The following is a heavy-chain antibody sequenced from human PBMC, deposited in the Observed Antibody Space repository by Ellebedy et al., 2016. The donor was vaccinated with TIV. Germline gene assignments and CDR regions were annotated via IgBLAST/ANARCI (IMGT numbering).Heavy chain of an antibody. CDR1: GYTFTGYY. Sequence: ASVKVSCKASGYTFTGYYIHWVRQAPGQGLEWMGWINPHSGDTNYAQKLQGRVTMTTDTSTSTAYMELRSLRSDDTAVYYCARTVWFGGRWFWDIWGQGTMVTVSS. J-gene: IGHJ3*02. D-gene: IGHD3-10*01. CDR3: ARTVWFGGRWFWDI. V-gene: IGHV1-18*04. CDR2: INPHSGDT.